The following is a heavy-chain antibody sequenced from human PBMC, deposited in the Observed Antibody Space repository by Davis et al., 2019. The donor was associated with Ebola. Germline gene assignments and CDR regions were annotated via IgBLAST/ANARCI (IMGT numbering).Heavy chain of an antibody. D-gene: IGHD6-25*01. V-gene: IGHV3-33*08. CDR2: IWYDGSNK. CDR3: ARGAEYSSGATDY. CDR1: GFTFSSYG. Sequence: SCAASGFTFSSYGMHWVRQAPGKGLEWVAVIWYDGSNKYYADSVKGRFTISRDNSKNTLYLQMNSLRAEDTAVYYCARGAEYSSGATDYWGQGTLVTVSS. J-gene: IGHJ4*02.